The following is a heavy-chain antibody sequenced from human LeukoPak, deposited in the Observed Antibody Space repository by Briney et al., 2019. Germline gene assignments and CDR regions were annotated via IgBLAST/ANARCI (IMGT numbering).Heavy chain of an antibody. Sequence: SETLSLTCTVSGGSISTDNYYWSWIRQPAGKGLEWIGHIYTSGSTIYNPSLKSRVTISIDTSENQFSLKLSSVTAADTAVYYCAYYYDSSGFYPEMLWGQGILVTVSS. CDR3: AYYYDSSGFYPEML. CDR1: GGSISTDNYY. CDR2: IYTSGST. D-gene: IGHD3-22*01. V-gene: IGHV4-61*09. J-gene: IGHJ4*02.